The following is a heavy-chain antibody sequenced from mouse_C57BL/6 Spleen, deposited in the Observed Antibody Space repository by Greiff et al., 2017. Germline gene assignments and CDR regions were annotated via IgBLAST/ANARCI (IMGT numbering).Heavy chain of an antibody. Sequence: DVHLVESGGGLVKPGGSLKLSCAASGFTFSSYTMSWVRQTPEKRLEWVATISGGGGNTYYPDSVKGRFTISRDNAKNTLYLQMSSLRSEDTALYYCARGRDWYFDVWGTGTTVTVSS. V-gene: IGHV5-9*01. CDR2: ISGGGGNT. CDR3: ARGRDWYFDV. CDR1: GFTFSSYT. J-gene: IGHJ1*03.